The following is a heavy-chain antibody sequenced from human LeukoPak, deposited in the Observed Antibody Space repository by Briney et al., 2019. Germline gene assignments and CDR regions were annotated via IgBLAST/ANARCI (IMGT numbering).Heavy chain of an antibody. J-gene: IGHJ6*03. Sequence: PSETLSLTCTVSGGSISSYYWSWIRQPPGKGLEWIGEINHSGSTNYNPSLKSRVTISVDTSKNQFSLKLSSVTAADTAVYYCASGRDGYNPHYYYYYMDVWGKGTTVTVSS. D-gene: IGHD5-24*01. CDR1: GGSISSYY. CDR2: INHSGST. V-gene: IGHV4-34*01. CDR3: ASGRDGYNPHYYYYYMDV.